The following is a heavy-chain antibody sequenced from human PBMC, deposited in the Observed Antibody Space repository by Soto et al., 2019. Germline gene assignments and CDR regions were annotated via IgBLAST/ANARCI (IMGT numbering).Heavy chain of an antibody. CDR3: ARDLGYGGNFDY. V-gene: IGHV1-69*04. CDR1: GGTFSSYT. D-gene: IGHD2-15*01. CDR2: IIPILGIA. J-gene: IGHJ4*02. Sequence: SVKVSCKASGGTFSSYTISWVRQAPGQGLEWMGRIIPILGIANYAQKFQGRVTITADKSTSTAYMELSSLRSEDTAVYYCARDLGYGGNFDYWGQGTLVTVSS.